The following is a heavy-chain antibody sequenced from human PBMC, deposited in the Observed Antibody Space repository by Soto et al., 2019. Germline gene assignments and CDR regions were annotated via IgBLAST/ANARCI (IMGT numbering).Heavy chain of an antibody. D-gene: IGHD2-21*02. CDR1: GYTFTSYG. CDR3: ARDPGLLTDQDGYYGMDV. J-gene: IGHJ6*02. Sequence: QVQLVQSGAEVKKPGASVKVSCKASGYTFTSYGISWVRQAPGQGLEWRGWISAYNGNTNYSQKLQGRVTMTTDTATSTAYMELRSLRSDDTAVYYCARDPGLLTDQDGYYGMDVWGQGTMVTVSS. CDR2: ISAYNGNT. V-gene: IGHV1-18*01.